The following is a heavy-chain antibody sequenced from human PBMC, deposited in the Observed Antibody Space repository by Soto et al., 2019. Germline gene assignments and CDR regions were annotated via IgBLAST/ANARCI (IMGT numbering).Heavy chain of an antibody. CDR1: GGSISSYY. J-gene: IGHJ3*02. CDR3: AREGTVINAFDI. D-gene: IGHD2-21*01. CDR2: IYYSGST. V-gene: IGHV4-59*01. Sequence: QVQLQESGPGLVKPSETLSLTCTVSGGSISSYYWSWIRQPPGKGLEWIGYIYYSGSTNYNPSLKSRVTLSVDTSKNQFSLKLSSVTAADTAVYYCAREGTVINAFDIWGQGTMVTVSS.